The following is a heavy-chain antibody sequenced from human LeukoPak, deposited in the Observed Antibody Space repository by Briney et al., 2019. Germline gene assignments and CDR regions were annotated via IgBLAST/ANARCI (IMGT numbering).Heavy chain of an antibody. J-gene: IGHJ6*03. CDR3: ASGSGSYRTPYYYMDV. CDR1: GFTVSSNY. D-gene: IGHD3-10*01. Sequence: GGSLTLSCAASGFTVSSNYTRWVRQAPGKGLEWVSVIYSGGSTYYADSVKGRFTISRDNSKNTLYLQMNSLRAEDTAVYYCASGSGSYRTPYYYMDVWGTGTTVTVSS. CDR2: IYSGGST. V-gene: IGHV3-53*01.